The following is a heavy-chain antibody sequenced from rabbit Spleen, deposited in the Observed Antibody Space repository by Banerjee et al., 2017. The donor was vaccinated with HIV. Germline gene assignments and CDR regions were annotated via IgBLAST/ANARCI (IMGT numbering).Heavy chain of an antibody. D-gene: IGHD2-1*01. J-gene: IGHJ4*01. V-gene: IGHV1S40*01. CDR2: IYPDGIGST. CDR3: ARGSAAMTMVITGYYLSL. Sequence: QSLEESGGDMVKPGASLTLTCTASGFSFSTSYYICWVRQAPGKGLEWIGCIYPDGIGSTAFASWAKGRFTISKTSSTTVTLQMTSLTAADTATYVCARGSAAMTMVITGYYLSLWGPGTLVTVS. CDR1: GFSFSTSYY.